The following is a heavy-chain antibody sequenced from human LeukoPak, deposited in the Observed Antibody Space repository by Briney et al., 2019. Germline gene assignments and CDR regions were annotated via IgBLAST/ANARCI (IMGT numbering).Heavy chain of an antibody. J-gene: IGHJ6*02. CDR1: GFTFSNAW. CDR2: IKSKTDGGTT. D-gene: IGHD3-10*01. CDR3: TTGPFDYYGSASYLANGMDV. Sequence: PGGSLRLSCAASGFTFSNAWMSWVRQAPGKGLEWLGRIKSKTDGGTTDYTAPVKGRFTISRDDSKNTLYLQMNSLKTEDTAVYYRTTGPFDYYGSASYLANGMDVWGQGTTVTVSS. V-gene: IGHV3-15*01.